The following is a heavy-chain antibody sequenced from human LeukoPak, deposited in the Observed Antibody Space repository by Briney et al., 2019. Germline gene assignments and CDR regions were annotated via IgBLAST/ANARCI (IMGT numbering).Heavy chain of an antibody. CDR2: IDSNNGDT. CDR1: GYTFTSYD. Sequence: APVKVSCRASGYTFTSYDIIWVRQATGQGLEWMGWIDSNNGDTTYAQSFQDRVTITRDTSISTAYMDLTSLRSDDTAVYYCARNHEGFRYWGQGTLVTVSS. CDR3: ARNHEGFRY. J-gene: IGHJ4*02. V-gene: IGHV1-8*03.